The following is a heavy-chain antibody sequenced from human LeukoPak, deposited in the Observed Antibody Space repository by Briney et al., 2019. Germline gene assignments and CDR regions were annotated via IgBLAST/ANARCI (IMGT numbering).Heavy chain of an antibody. Sequence: PGGSLRLSCAASGFTFDAFGMTWVRQAPGKGLEWVSAIRGDAGSTGYADSVKGRFTISRDNAKNSLYLQMISLRVEDTALYYCARVWTWGSGNYFDNWGQGTLVTVSS. CDR1: GFTFDAFG. CDR2: IRGDAGST. CDR3: ARVWTWGSGNYFDN. D-gene: IGHD7-27*01. J-gene: IGHJ4*02. V-gene: IGHV3-20*04.